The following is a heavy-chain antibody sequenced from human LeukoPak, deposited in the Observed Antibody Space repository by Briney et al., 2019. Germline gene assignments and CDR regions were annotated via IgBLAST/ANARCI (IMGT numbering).Heavy chain of an antibody. CDR3: ARDAFDI. Sequence: SETLSLTCAVYGGSFSGYYWSWIRQPPGKGRECSGEINHSGSTNYNTSLKSQVTISVDTSKNQFSLKLSSVTAADTAVYYCARDAFDIWGQGTMVTVSS. CDR1: GGSFSGYY. V-gene: IGHV4-34*01. CDR2: INHSGST. J-gene: IGHJ3*02.